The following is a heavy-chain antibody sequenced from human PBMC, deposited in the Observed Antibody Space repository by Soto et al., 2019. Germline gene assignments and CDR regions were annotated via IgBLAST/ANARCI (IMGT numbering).Heavy chain of an antibody. D-gene: IGHD2-8*01. V-gene: IGHV3-15*01. CDR3: TSNGDYCYDYMDG. CDR2: IKSKTDGETT. CDR1: GFTFNNAW. J-gene: IGHJ6*03. Sequence: EVQLVESGGDLVKPGGSLRLSCAASGFTFNNAWMSWVRPAPGKGLELLARIKSKTDGETTTYAAPVKGRFTISREDSNDTLYLQMNSPKPEDTAVYYCTSNGDYCYDYMDGCGKGTTIDVSS.